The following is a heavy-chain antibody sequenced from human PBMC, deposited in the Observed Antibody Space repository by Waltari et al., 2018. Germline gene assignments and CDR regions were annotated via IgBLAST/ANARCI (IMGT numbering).Heavy chain of an antibody. Sequence: EVPLVESGGGLVQPGGSRKLSCAASGFTFSGSARHWVRQRSGKGVGGVGRIRNKANSDETAYAASVKGRFTISREDSKNTAYLKMNSLKTEDTAVYYCTRGRDGYNNFDYWGQGTLVTVSS. CDR1: GFTFSGSA. V-gene: IGHV3-73*02. CDR3: TRGRDGYNNFDY. CDR2: IRNKANSDET. J-gene: IGHJ4*02. D-gene: IGHD5-12*01.